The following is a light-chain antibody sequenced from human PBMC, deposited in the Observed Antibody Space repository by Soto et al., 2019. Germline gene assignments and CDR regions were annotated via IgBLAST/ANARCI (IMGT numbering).Light chain of an antibody. CDR3: SSYTSTNTLDYV. J-gene: IGLJ1*01. Sequence: QSVLTQPASVSGSPGQSITISCTGSSSDIRVYNYVSWYQQHPGKAPKLLIYDVTDRPSGVSNRFSGSKSGNTASLTISGLQAEDEADYYCSSYTSTNTLDYVFGTGTKLTVL. CDR2: DVT. V-gene: IGLV2-14*03. CDR1: SSDIRVYNY.